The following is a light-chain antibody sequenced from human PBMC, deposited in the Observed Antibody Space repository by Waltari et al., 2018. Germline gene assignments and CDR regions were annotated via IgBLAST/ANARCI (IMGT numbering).Light chain of an antibody. CDR1: QSVSRSY. J-gene: IGKJ4*01. CDR3: QQYHSSPPT. CDR2: DAS. V-gene: IGKV3-20*01. Sequence: EIVLTQSPGTMSLSPGERATLSCRASQSVSRSYLAWYQQKPGQAPRLLIYDASSRATGIPDRFSGSGSGTDFTLTINRLEPEDFAVYYCQQYHSSPPTFGGGTKVEIK.